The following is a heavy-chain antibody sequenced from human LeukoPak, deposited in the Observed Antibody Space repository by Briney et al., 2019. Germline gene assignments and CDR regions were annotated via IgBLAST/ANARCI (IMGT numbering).Heavy chain of an antibody. CDR1: GGSFSGYY. CDR3: ARVGYYDSSGYYNWFDP. Sequence: SETLSLTCAVYGGSFSGYYWSWIRQPPGKGLEWIGEINHSGSTYYNPSLKSRVTISVDTSKNQFSLKLSSVTAADTAVYYCARVGYYDSSGYYNWFDPWGQGTLVTVSS. J-gene: IGHJ5*02. V-gene: IGHV4-34*09. D-gene: IGHD3-22*01. CDR2: INHSGST.